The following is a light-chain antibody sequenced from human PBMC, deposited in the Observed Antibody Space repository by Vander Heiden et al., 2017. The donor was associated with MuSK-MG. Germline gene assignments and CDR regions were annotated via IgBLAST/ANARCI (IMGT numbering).Light chain of an antibody. Sequence: QSVLTQPPSASGTPGQRVTISCSGSSSNIGSNAVNWYQQLPGTAPKLLIYSSTQRPSGVPDRFSAPKSGTSVSLAISGLQSDDEADYYCAAWDDSLNGWVIGGGTKLTVL. V-gene: IGLV1-44*01. CDR1: SSNIGSNA. J-gene: IGLJ3*02. CDR3: AAWDDSLNGWV. CDR2: SST.